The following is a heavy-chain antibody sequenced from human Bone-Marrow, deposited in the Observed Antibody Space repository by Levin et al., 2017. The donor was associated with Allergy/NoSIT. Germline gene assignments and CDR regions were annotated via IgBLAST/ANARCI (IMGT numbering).Heavy chain of an antibody. J-gene: IGHJ6*03. V-gene: IGHV1-2*06. CDR2: INPNSGGT. CDR1: GYTFTGYY. D-gene: IGHD3-3*01. CDR3: ARGFRFLEWLNNIYSYYMDV. Sequence: ASVKVSCKASGYTFTGYYMHWVRQAPGQGLEWMGRINPNSGGTNYAQKFQGRVTMTRDTSISTAYMELSRLRSDDTAVYYCARGFRFLEWLNNIYSYYMDVWGKGTTVTVSS.